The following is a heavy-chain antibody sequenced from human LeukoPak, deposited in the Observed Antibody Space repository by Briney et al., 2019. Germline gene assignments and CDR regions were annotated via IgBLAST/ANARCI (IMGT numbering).Heavy chain of an antibody. Sequence: PSETLSLTCAVSGGSISSSNWWSWVRQPPGKGLEWIGEIYHSGSTNYNPSLKSRVTISVGKSKNQFSLKLSSVTAADTAVYYCARWSSGPFDYWGQGTLVTVSS. V-gene: IGHV4-4*02. CDR1: GGSISSSNW. D-gene: IGHD3-22*01. CDR3: ARWSSGPFDY. J-gene: IGHJ4*02. CDR2: IYHSGST.